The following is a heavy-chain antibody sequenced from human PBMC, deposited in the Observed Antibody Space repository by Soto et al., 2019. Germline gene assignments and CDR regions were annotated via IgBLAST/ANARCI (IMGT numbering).Heavy chain of an antibody. J-gene: IGHJ6*03. CDR2: ISAYNGNT. CDR1: GYTFTSYG. D-gene: IGHD1-7*01. V-gene: IGHV1-18*01. CDR3: ARGITGTTSYYYYYYMDV. Sequence: ASVKVSCKASGYTFTSYGISWVRQAPGQGLEWMGWISAYNGNTNYAQKLQDRVTMTTDTSTSTAYMELRSLRSDDTAVYYCARGITGTTSYYYYYYMDVWGKGTTVTVSS.